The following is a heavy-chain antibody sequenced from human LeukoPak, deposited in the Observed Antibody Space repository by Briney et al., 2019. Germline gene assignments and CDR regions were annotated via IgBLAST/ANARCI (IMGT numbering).Heavy chain of an antibody. J-gene: IGHJ4*02. D-gene: IGHD1-26*01. CDR2: TYYRSKWSS. V-gene: IGHV6-1*01. CDR3: ARSQTGGTFDY. Sequence: SETLSLTCTVSGGSVSSGSYYWSWIRQSPSGGLEWLGRTYYRSKWSSGYAISMRGRITVNSDTSKNLFSLQLNSVTPEDTAVYYCARSQTGGTFDYWGQGVLVTVSS. CDR1: GGSVSSGSYY.